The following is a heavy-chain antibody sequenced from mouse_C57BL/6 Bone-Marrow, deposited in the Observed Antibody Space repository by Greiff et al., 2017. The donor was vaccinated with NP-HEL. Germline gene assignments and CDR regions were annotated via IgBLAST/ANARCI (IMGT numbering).Heavy chain of an antibody. Sequence: VQLQQPGAELVMPGASVKLSCKASGYTFTSYWMHWVKQRPGQGLEWIGEIDPSDSYTNYNQKFKGKSTLTVDKSSGTAYMQLSSLTSEDSAVYYCARSTYYSNWYFDGWGTGTTVTVSS. CDR3: ARSTYYSNWYFDG. D-gene: IGHD2-5*01. CDR1: GYTFTSYW. J-gene: IGHJ1*03. CDR2: IDPSDSYT. V-gene: IGHV1-69*01.